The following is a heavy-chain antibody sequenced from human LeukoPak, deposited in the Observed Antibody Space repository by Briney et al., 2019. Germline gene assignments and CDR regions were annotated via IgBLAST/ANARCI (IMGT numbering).Heavy chain of an antibody. D-gene: IGHD7-27*01. CDR3: AGTNWGIDY. CDR2: IYYSGST. Sequence: PSETLPLTCTVSGGSISSYYWSWIRQPPGKGLEWIGYIYYSGSTNYNPSLKSRVTISVDTSKNQFSLKLSSVTAADTAVYYCAGTNWGIDYWGQGTLVTVSS. CDR1: GGSISSYY. J-gene: IGHJ4*02. V-gene: IGHV4-59*01.